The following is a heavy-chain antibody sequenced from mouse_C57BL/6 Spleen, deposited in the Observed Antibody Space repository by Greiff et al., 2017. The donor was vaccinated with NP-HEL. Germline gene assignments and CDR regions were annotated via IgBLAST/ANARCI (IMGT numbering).Heavy chain of an antibody. CDR2: IYPGDGDT. V-gene: IGHV1-82*01. Sequence: VKLMESGPELVKPGASVKISCKASGYAFSSSWMNWVKQRPGKGLEWIGRIYPGDGDTNYNGKFKGKATLTADKSSSTAYMQLSSLTSEDSAVYFCARMGYSNYGYFDYWGQGTTLTVSS. D-gene: IGHD2-5*01. J-gene: IGHJ2*01. CDR1: GYAFSSSW. CDR3: ARMGYSNYGYFDY.